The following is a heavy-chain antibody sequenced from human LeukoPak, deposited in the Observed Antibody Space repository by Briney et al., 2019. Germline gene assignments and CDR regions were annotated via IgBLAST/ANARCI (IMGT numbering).Heavy chain of an antibody. CDR2: IRYYGSNK. Sequence: PGGSLRLSCAASGFTFSSYGMHWVRQAPGKGLEWVAFIRYYGSNKYYADSVKGRFTISRDNSKNTLYLQMNSLRAEDTAVYYCAAAKGARDYFDYWGQGTLVTVSS. V-gene: IGHV3-30*02. CDR1: GFTFSSYG. CDR3: AAAKGARDYFDY. D-gene: IGHD1-26*01. J-gene: IGHJ4*02.